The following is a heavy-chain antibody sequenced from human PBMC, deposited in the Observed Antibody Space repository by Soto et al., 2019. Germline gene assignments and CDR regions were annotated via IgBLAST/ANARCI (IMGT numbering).Heavy chain of an antibody. D-gene: IGHD1-26*01. J-gene: IGHJ4*02. CDR1: GYSISSGYY. Sequence: SETLSLTCAVSGYSISSGYYWGWIRQPPGKGLEWIGSIYHSGSTYYNPSLKSRVAISVDTSKNQFSLKLSSVTAADTAVYYCARDRGSIVGATTHYYFDYRGQGTLVSVSS. CDR3: ARDRGSIVGATTHYYFDY. V-gene: IGHV4-38-2*02. CDR2: IYHSGST.